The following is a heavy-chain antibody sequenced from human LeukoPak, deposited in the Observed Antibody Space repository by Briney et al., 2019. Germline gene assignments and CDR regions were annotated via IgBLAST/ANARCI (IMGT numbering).Heavy chain of an antibody. D-gene: IGHD3-22*01. CDR2: ISGDGNTK. V-gene: IGHV3-48*03. CDR1: EFTFSSYE. Sequence: PGGSLRLSCAASEFTFSSYEMNWVRQSPGKGLECISYISGDGNTKYYADSVKGRFTISRDNSKNSLYLQMNSLRAEDTALYYCARRYYYHSSPIDSWGQGTLVTASS. J-gene: IGHJ4*02. CDR3: ARRYYYHSSPIDS.